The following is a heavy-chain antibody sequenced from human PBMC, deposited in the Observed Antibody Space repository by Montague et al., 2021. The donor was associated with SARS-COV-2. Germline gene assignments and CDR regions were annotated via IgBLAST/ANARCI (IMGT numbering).Heavy chain of an antibody. Sequence: SETLSLTCSVSGGSISSYYWSWIRQPAGKGLEWIGRIYTSGRTNFNPSLKSRVTMSVDTSKNQFSLKLSSVTAADTAVYYCARDVGVPLAPPYSWFDPWGQGTLVTVSS. CDR1: GGSISSYY. V-gene: IGHV4-4*07. CDR2: IYTSGRT. J-gene: IGHJ5*02. CDR3: ARDVGVPLAPPYSWFDP. D-gene: IGHD2-2*01.